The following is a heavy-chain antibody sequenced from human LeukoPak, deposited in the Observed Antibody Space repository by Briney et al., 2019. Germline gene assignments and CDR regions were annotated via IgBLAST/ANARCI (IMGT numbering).Heavy chain of an antibody. CDR2: IGNTGRTI. V-gene: IGHV3-48*03. CDR1: GFRFSSYE. J-gene: IGHJ6*02. Sequence: PGGSLRLSCAASGFRFSSYEMNWVRQAPGRGLEWVSYIGNTGRTIYYVDSVKGRFTVSRDNAKNSLYLQMSSLSVDDTAVYYCARARPPRGASLYYYGMDLWGQGTTVTVSS. D-gene: IGHD4/OR15-4a*01. CDR3: ARARPPRGASLYYYGMDL.